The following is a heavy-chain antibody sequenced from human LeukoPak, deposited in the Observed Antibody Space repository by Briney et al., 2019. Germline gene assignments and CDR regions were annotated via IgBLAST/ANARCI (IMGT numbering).Heavy chain of an antibody. CDR1: GFTFSRYA. CDR3: ARFKVGRNTTQKNAFDI. V-gene: IGHV3-30*07. J-gene: IGHJ3*02. Sequence: GGSLRLSCAASGFTFSRYAMNWVRQAPGKGLEWVAVISFDSTKEYYANSVKGRFIVARDNPKATLHLQMHSLRPDDTAIYYCARFKVGRNTTQKNAFDIWGRGTLVTVSS. CDR2: ISFDSTKE. D-gene: IGHD1-26*01.